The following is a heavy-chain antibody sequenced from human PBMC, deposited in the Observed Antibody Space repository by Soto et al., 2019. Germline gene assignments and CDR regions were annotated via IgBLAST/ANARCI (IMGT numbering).Heavy chain of an antibody. J-gene: IGHJ3*01. CDR1: GGSITNSDYF. D-gene: IGHD2-21*02. CDR3: ARHQNIMVVTAARGFDV. Sequence: SETLSLTCTVSGGSITNSDYFWAWIRQPPGKGLECIGNIYYSGNTYYNPPFNSRVTISVDTFRNQFSLKLTSVTASDTAVYYCARHQNIMVVTAARGFDVWGQGTMVTVSS. V-gene: IGHV4-39*01. CDR2: IYYSGNT.